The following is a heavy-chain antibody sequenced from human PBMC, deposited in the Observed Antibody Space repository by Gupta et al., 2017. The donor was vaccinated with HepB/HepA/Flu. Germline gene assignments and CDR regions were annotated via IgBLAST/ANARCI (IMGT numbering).Heavy chain of an antibody. J-gene: IGHJ6*03. CDR3: IWVNRAATGIGNDYYYYMNV. V-gene: IGHV3-15*01. CDR2: IKSKGSGGTA. D-gene: IGHD6-13*01. CDR1: GLTFLHAW. Sequence: EVQLVESGGGLVKPGGSLRPSCAASGLTFLHAWMNWVRQAPGKGLEWVGRIKSKGSGGTADYAAPVKGRFTISRDDSENTLYLQMDSLKTEDTAVYYCIWVNRAATGIGNDYYYYMNVWGKGTTVTVSS.